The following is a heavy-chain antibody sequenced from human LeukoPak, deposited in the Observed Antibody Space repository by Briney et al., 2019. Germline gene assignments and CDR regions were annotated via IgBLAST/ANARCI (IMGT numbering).Heavy chain of an antibody. V-gene: IGHV3-11*01. D-gene: IGHD3-10*01. CDR1: GFTFTDYY. Sequence: GGSLRLSCAASGFTFTDYYMSWIRQAPGKGLEWVSYITNSGTTIYYADSVKGRFTISRDNAKNSLYLQMNSLRAEDTAVYYCARVGEEVRGVSTYCYMDVWGKGTTVTVSS. J-gene: IGHJ6*03. CDR3: ARVGEEVRGVSTYCYMDV. CDR2: ITNSGTTI.